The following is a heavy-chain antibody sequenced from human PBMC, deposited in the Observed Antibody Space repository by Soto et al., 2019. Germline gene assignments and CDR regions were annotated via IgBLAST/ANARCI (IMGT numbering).Heavy chain of an antibody. CDR1: GYSFTSYW. D-gene: IGHD1-26*01. CDR2: IYPGDSDT. J-gene: IGHJ6*02. V-gene: IGHV5-51*01. Sequence: GESLKISCKGSGYSFTSYWIGWVRQMPGEGLEWMGIIYPGDSDTRYSPSFQGQVTISADKSISTAYLQWSSLKASDTAMYYCASGTSYLNYYYGMDVWGQGTTVTVSS. CDR3: ASGTSYLNYYYGMDV.